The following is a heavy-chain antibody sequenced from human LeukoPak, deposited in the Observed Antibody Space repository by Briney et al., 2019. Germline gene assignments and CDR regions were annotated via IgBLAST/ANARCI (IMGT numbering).Heavy chain of an antibody. V-gene: IGHV1-69*13. CDR2: IIPIFGTA. D-gene: IGHD3-3*01. CDR3: ATRITIFGQHDY. CDR1: GGTFSSYA. J-gene: IGHJ4*02. Sequence: ASVKVSCKASGGTFSSYAISWVRQAPGQGLGMGGIIPIFGTANYAQKFQGRVTITADESTSTAYMELSSLRSEDTAVYYCATRITIFGQHDYWGQGTLVTVSS.